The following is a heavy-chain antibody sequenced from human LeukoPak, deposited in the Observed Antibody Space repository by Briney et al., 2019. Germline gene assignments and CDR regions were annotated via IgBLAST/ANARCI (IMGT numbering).Heavy chain of an antibody. Sequence: GESLKISCTGSGYNFTTNWIGWVRQMPGKGLEWMGLIYPDDSGTKYSPSFQGQVTISADKSINTAYLQWSSLKASDTAMYYXXXXLGRTSGSYQYWGQGTLVTVSS. CDR3: XXXLGRTSGSYQY. CDR1: GYNFTTNW. J-gene: IGHJ4*02. D-gene: IGHD1-26*01. V-gene: IGHV5-51*01. CDR2: IYPDDSGT.